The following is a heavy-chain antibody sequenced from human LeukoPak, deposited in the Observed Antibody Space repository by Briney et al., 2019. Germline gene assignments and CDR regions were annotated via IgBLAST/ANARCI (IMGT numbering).Heavy chain of an antibody. Sequence: PSETLSLTCTMSGGSINNYYWSWIRLPPGKGLEWIGCLYNGGTTNYNPSLKSRVSISVDTSKNQFSLNLNSVTAADTAVYYCARDELRVGATVTDYWGQGTLVTVSS. CDR2: LYNGGTT. CDR3: ARDELRVGATVTDY. D-gene: IGHD1-26*01. J-gene: IGHJ4*02. CDR1: GGSINNYY. V-gene: IGHV4-59*01.